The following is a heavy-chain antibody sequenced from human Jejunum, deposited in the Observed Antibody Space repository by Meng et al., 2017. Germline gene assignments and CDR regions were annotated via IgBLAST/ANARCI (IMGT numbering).Heavy chain of an antibody. CDR2: MNPKSGDT. J-gene: IGHJ4*02. CDR3: ARGVDAGVDY. CDR1: GYTFNSLH. V-gene: IGHV1-8*01. Sequence: QVQLGQSGAGVKVHGASGKVACKTSGYTFNSLHINWVRQATGQGLEWMGWMNPKSGDTGLAQKFQGRLTLTRDTSMNTAYMELSSLTSEDTAVYYCARGVDAGVDYWGQGTLVTVSS. D-gene: IGHD7-27*01.